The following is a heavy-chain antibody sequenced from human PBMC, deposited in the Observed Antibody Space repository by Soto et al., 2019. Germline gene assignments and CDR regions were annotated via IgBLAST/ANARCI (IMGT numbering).Heavy chain of an antibody. CDR1: GYTFTNYG. V-gene: IGHV1-18*01. D-gene: IGHD6-6*01. CDR3: AIVRQLFGYFYYYLDV. J-gene: IGHJ6*03. Sequence: QVQLLQSGAEVKKPGASVKVSCKASGYTFTNYGITWVRQAPGQGLEWMGWIGAYNGDTHYTERLKGRVTMTTDTSTSAAYMELRGLRSDDTAVYYCAIVRQLFGYFYYYLDVWGKGTSGTV. CDR2: IGAYNGDT.